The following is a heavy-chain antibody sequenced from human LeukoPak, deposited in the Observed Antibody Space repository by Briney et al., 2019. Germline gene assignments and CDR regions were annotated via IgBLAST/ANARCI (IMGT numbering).Heavy chain of an antibody. V-gene: IGHV4-38-2*02. J-gene: IGHJ4*02. Sequence: SETLSLTCTASGYSISSGYYWGWIRQPPGKGLEWIASIYHSGSTYYSPSLQSRVTISVDTSKNQFSLKLSSVTAADTAVYYCARLRVQNYGGNWGFDYWGRGTLVTVSS. D-gene: IGHD4-23*01. CDR3: ARLRVQNYGGNWGFDY. CDR1: GYSISSGYY. CDR2: IYHSGST.